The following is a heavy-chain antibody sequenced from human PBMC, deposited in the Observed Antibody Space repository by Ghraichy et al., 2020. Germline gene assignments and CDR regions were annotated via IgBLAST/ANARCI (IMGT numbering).Heavy chain of an antibody. V-gene: IGHV3-7*01. CDR2: IKQDGSEK. Sequence: GGSLRLSCAASGFTFSSYWMSWVRQAPGKGLEWVANIKQDGSEKYYVDSVKGRFTISRDNAKNSLYLQMNSLRAEDTAVYYCARIRLITIFGVVNYGMDVWGQGTTVTVSS. CDR3: ARIRLITIFGVVNYGMDV. J-gene: IGHJ6*02. CDR1: GFTFSSYW. D-gene: IGHD3-3*01.